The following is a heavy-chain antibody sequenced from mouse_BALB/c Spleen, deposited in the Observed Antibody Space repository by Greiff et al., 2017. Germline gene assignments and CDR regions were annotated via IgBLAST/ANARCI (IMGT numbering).Heavy chain of an antibody. J-gene: IGHJ4*01. Sequence: EVQLVESGGGLVKPGGSLKLSCAASGFTFSSYAMSWVRQSPEKRLEWVAEISSGGSYTYYPDTVTGRFTISRDNAKNTLYLEMSSLRSEDTAMYYCARDRDAMDYWGQGTSVTVSS. CDR1: GFTFSSYA. V-gene: IGHV5-9-4*01. D-gene: IGHD3-1*01. CDR3: ARDRDAMDY. CDR2: ISSGGSYT.